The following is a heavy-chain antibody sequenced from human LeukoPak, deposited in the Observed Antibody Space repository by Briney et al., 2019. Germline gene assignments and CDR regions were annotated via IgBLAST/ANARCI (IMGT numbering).Heavy chain of an antibody. Sequence: GGSLRLSCAASGFTVSSNYMSWVRQAPGKGLEWVSVIYSGGSTYYADSVKGRFTISRDNSKNTLYLQMNSLRAEDTAVYYCAKGSDIVVVPAAKGFDPWGQGTLVTVSS. V-gene: IGHV3-53*01. CDR1: GFTVSSNY. CDR2: IYSGGST. CDR3: AKGSDIVVVPAAKGFDP. D-gene: IGHD2-2*01. J-gene: IGHJ5*02.